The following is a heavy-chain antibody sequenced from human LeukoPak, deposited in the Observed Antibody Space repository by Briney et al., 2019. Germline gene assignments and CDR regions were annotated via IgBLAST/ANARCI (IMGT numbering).Heavy chain of an antibody. D-gene: IGHD3-10*01. CDR1: GYTFTGYY. J-gene: IGHJ3*02. CDR2: INPNSGGT. V-gene: IGHV1-2*02. CDR3: ARNLWFGESSDAFDM. Sequence: ASVKVSCKASGYTFTGYYMHWVRQAPGQGLEWMGWINPNSGGTNYAQKFQGRVTMTRDTSISTAYMEVSSLRSDDTAVYYCARNLWFGESSDAFDMWGQGTMVTVSS.